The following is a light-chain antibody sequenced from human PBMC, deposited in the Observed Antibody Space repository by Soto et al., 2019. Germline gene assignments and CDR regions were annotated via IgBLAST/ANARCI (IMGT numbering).Light chain of an antibody. J-gene: IGKJ1*01. V-gene: IGKV2-28*01. CDR1: ARLLHKNGYNY. Sequence: IVMTQSPLSLSVTPGAAASISGMSSARLLHKNGYNYVDWYMQKPGQSPQLLIYLGSNRASGVPDRVSGSGSDTYFTLEISRVEADDVGVYYCMQPLENFRTFGQGTKVDIK. CDR2: LGS. CDR3: MQPLENFRT.